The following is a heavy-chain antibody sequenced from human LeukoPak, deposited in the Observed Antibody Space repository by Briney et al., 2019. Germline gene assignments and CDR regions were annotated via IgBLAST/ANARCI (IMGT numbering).Heavy chain of an antibody. Sequence: GGSLRLSCAASGFTFSNYAMSWVRQAPGKGLEWVSVISGSGGSTYYADSVKGRFTISRDNSKNTLYLQMNSLRAEDTAIYYCARAPGYSSSWGDYFDYWGQGTLVTVSS. CDR1: GFTFSNYA. D-gene: IGHD6-13*01. J-gene: IGHJ4*02. V-gene: IGHV3-23*01. CDR2: ISGSGGST. CDR3: ARAPGYSSSWGDYFDY.